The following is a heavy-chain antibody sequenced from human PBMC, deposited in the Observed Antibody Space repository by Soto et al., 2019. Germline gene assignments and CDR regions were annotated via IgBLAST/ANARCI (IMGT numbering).Heavy chain of an antibody. V-gene: IGHV1-69*13. CDR1: GGTFSSYA. J-gene: IGHJ6*02. CDR2: IIPIFGTA. D-gene: IGHD2-15*01. Sequence: ASVKVSCKASGGTFSSYAISWVRQAPGQGLEWMGGIIPIFGTANYAQKFQGRVTITADESTSTAYMEVSSLRSEDTAIYYCARQGYCSGGSCYSDYYYGMDVWGQGTTVTVS. CDR3: ARQGYCSGGSCYSDYYYGMDV.